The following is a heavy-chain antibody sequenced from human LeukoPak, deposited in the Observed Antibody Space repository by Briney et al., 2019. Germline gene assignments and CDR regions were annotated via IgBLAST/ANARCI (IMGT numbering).Heavy chain of an antibody. Sequence: PSETLSLTCTVSGGSVSSYYWSWIRQPPGKGLEWIGYFSYSGNTNYNPSLKSRVTISVDTSKNQFSLKLSSVTAADTAVYYCARVCWYGQIVAAARSWFDPWGQGTLVTVSS. CDR1: GGSVSSYY. CDR3: ARVCWYGQIVAAARSWFDP. D-gene: IGHD6-13*01. CDR2: FSYSGNT. V-gene: IGHV4-59*02. J-gene: IGHJ5*02.